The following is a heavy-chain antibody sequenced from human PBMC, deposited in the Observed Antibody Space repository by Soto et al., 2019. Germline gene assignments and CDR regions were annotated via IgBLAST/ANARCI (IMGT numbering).Heavy chain of an antibody. CDR3: ETDVLRFLVSSYYYYGMDV. CDR1: GFTFSSYS. D-gene: IGHD3-3*01. Sequence: EVQLVESGEGLVLPGGSLRLCCAASGFTFSSYSMNWVRQAPGKGLEWVSYISSSSSTIYYADSVKGRFTISRDNAKNSLYLQMNSLRDEDTAVYYCETDVLRFLVSSYYYYGMDVWGQGTTVTVSS. V-gene: IGHV3-48*02. CDR2: ISSSSSTI. J-gene: IGHJ6*02.